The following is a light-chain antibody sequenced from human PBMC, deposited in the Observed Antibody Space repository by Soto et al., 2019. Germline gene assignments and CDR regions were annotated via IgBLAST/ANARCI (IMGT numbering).Light chain of an antibody. CDR2: AAS. J-gene: IGKJ1*01. CDR1: QGISSY. CDR3: QQYNSYSWT. V-gene: IGKV1-9*01. Sequence: DIQMTQSPYSLSASVGDRVTITCRASQGISSYLAWYQQKPGKAPQLLIYAASTLQSGVPSRLSGSGSGTEFTLTISSLQPDDGATYYCQQYNSYSWTFGQGTKVDI.